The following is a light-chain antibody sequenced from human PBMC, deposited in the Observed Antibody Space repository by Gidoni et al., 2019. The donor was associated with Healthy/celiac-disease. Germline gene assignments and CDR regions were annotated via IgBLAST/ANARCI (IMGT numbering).Light chain of an antibody. CDR3: QQYDNLPPT. Sequence: DIQMTQSPSSLSASVGDRVTITCQASQDISNYLNWYQQKPGKAPKLLIYDASNLETGVPSRFSGSGSGTDFTFTISSLQPEDIATYDCQQYDNLPPTFXGXTKVEIK. J-gene: IGKJ4*01. CDR1: QDISNY. CDR2: DAS. V-gene: IGKV1-33*01.